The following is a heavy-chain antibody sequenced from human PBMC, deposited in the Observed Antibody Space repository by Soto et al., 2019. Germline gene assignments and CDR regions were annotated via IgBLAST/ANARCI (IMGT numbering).Heavy chain of an antibody. J-gene: IGHJ4*02. CDR2: IYYSGST. CDR1: GVPISTDDYY. V-gene: IGHV4-30-4*01. Sequence: KPSETLSLTCTVSGVPISTDDYYWTWIRQPPGKGLEWIGYIYYSGSTYYNWSLRSRVTLSADSSKNQISLALTSVTAADTAVYYCARAKFESTGWHQFDIWGQGTLVTVSS. D-gene: IGHD7-27*01. CDR3: ARAKFESTGWHQFDI.